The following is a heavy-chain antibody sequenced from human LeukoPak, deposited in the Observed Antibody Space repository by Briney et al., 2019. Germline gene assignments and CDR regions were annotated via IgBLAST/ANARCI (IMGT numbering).Heavy chain of an antibody. V-gene: IGHV4-61*01. CDR1: GGSVSSNNDY. CDR3: ARTRPKYSSSWYADYFDY. CDR2: IYYSGTT. D-gene: IGHD6-13*01. J-gene: IGHJ4*02. Sequence: KASETLSLTCTVSGGSVSSNNDYWSWIRQSPGKGLERIGYIYYSGTTNYNPSLKSRVTISVDTSENQFSLKLSSVTVADTAVYFCARTRPKYSSSWYADYFDYWGQGTLVTVSS.